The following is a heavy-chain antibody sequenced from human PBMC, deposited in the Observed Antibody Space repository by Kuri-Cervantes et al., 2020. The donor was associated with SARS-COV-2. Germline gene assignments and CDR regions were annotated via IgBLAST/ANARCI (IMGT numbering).Heavy chain of an antibody. CDR3: ARDWYSSSHGYWFDP. J-gene: IGHJ5*02. V-gene: IGHV1-3*01. CDR1: GYTFTSYA. Sequence: ASVTDSCKVSGYTFTSYAMHWVRQAPGQRLEGMGWINAGNGNPKYSQKFQGRVTITRDTSASISYMELSSLRSEDTAVYYCARDWYSSSHGYWFDPWGQGTLVTVSS. CDR2: INAGNGNP. D-gene: IGHD6-19*01.